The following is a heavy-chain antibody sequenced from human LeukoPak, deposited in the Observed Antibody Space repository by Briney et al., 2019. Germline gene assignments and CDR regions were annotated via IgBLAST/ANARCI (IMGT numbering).Heavy chain of an antibody. J-gene: IGHJ4*02. CDR1: GFTVGDYA. CDR2: IRSKAYGETT. V-gene: IGHV3-49*03. CDR3: TRDGEPPAMVLYYFDY. D-gene: IGHD5-18*01. Sequence: QTRGSLRLYCTASGFTVGDYAMSWFRQAPGQGLEGGGFIRSKAYGETTEYAASVKGRFTISRDDSKSIAYLQMNSLKTEDTAVYYCTRDGEPPAMVLYYFDYWGQGTLVSVSS.